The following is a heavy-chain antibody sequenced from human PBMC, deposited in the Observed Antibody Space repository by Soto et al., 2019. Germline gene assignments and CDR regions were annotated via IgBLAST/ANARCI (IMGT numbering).Heavy chain of an antibody. CDR3: ARDIDSSGYYPDY. CDR1: GSTFSSYS. V-gene: IGHV3-21*01. Sequence: GSLRLSCAASGSTFSSYSMNWVRQAPGKGLEWVSSISSSSSYIYYADSVKGRFTISGDNAKNSLYLQMNSLRAEDTAVYYCARDIDSSGYYPDYCGQGTLVTVSS. D-gene: IGHD3-22*01. J-gene: IGHJ4*02. CDR2: ISSSSSYI.